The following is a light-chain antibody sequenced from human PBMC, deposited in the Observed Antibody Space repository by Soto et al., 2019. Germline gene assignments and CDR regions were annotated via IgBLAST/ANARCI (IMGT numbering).Light chain of an antibody. CDR1: QSVSSSY. CDR2: GAS. V-gene: IGKV3-20*01. Sequence: EIVLTQSPGTLSLSPGERATLSCRASQSVSSSYLAWYQQRPGQAPRLLIYGASNRATGIPDRFSGSGSGTDFTLTISILEPEDFAVYFCQQYGNSPLTFGGGTKVDIK. J-gene: IGKJ4*01. CDR3: QQYGNSPLT.